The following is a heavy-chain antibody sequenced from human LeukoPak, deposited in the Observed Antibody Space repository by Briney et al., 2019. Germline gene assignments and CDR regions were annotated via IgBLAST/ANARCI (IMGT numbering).Heavy chain of an antibody. V-gene: IGHV1-69*04. D-gene: IGHD4-17*01. CDR2: IIPILGIA. Sequence: SVKVSCKASGGTFSSYAISWVRQAPGQGLEWMGRIIPILGIANYAQKFQGRVTITADKSTSTAYMELSSLRSEDTAVYYCARVTADYGDYQNYYYYGMDVWGQGTTVTVSS. CDR1: GGTFSSYA. CDR3: ARVTADYGDYQNYYYYGMDV. J-gene: IGHJ6*02.